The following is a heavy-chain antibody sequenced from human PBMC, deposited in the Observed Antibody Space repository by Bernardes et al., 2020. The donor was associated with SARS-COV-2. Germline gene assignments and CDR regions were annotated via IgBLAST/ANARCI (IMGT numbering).Heavy chain of an antibody. J-gene: IGHJ4*02. CDR1: GGSISSSSYY. V-gene: IGHV4-39*01. D-gene: IGHD3-22*01. CDR3: ATYYYDSWGYFDY. Sequence: SNALSLICTVSGGSISSSSYYWGWLRQPPGKGLEWIGSIYYSGSTYYNPSLKSRVTISVDTSKNQFSLKLSSVTAADTAVYYCATYYYDSWGYFDYWGQGTLVTVSS. CDR2: IYYSGST.